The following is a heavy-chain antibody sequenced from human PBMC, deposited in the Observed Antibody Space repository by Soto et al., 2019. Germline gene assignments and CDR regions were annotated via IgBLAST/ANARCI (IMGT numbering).Heavy chain of an antibody. J-gene: IGHJ6*02. D-gene: IGHD6-19*01. CDR1: GGTFRTYA. CDR2: IIPIFGTV. CDR3: AKGAVAGTPTSYYYYGRDV. Sequence: QVQLLQSGAEVKKPGSSVRVSCEASGGTFRTYAISWVRQAPGQGLEWMGEIIPIFGTVNYAQRFQGRVTITADESTTTGYVDLRSRRSENTAVYYCAKGAVAGTPTSYYYYGRDVWGQGATVTVSS. V-gene: IGHV1-69*12.